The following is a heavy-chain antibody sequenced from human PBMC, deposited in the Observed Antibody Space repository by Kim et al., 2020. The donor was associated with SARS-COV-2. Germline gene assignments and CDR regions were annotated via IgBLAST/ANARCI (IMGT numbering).Heavy chain of an antibody. CDR1: GFTFSTYA. V-gene: IGHV3-23*01. CDR2: ISGGGDNT. D-gene: IGHD6-13*01. CDR3: ARYVGIANFYSGMDV. Sequence: GGSLSLSCAASGFTFSTYAMSWVRQAPGKGLEWVSSISGGGDNTNYADSVKGRFTVSRDKSKVTLYLQMNNLRVEDTAVYLCARYVGIANFYSGMDVWGQGTTVTVSS. J-gene: IGHJ6*02.